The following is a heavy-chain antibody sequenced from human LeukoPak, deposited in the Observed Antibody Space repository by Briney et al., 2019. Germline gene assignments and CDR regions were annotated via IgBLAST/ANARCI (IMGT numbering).Heavy chain of an antibody. Sequence: GGSLRLSCAASGFTFSTYWMSWVRQAPGKGLEWVANINQGGSEKYFVDSVKGRFTISRDNAKNSLYLQMNSLRAEDTALFYCAREMYSYDTSGFFGYWGQGTLVTVSS. CDR3: AREMYSYDTSGFFGY. D-gene: IGHD3-22*01. CDR1: GFTFSTYW. V-gene: IGHV3-7*01. J-gene: IGHJ4*02. CDR2: INQGGSEK.